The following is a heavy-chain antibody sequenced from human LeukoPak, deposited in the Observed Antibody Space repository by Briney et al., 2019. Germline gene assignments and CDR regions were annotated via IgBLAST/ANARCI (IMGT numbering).Heavy chain of an antibody. CDR2: IVVGRGNI. Sequence: SVKVSCKASGFTFSVSAMQWVRQARGQRLEWIGWIVVGRGNINYAQKFHERVTITRDMSKSTAYMELSSLRSEDTAVYYCAASSGYSYGADAMDVWGQGTTVTVSS. CDR3: AASSGYSYGADAMDV. J-gene: IGHJ6*02. CDR1: GFTFSVSA. D-gene: IGHD5-18*01. V-gene: IGHV1-58*02.